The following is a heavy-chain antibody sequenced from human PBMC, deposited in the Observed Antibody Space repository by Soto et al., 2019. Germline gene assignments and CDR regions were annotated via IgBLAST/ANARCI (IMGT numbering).Heavy chain of an antibody. V-gene: IGHV4-30-4*01. CDR1: GGSISSYDYY. CDR3: ARLGPPGIYDSSGYGRYYYGMDV. CDR2: IYYSGST. D-gene: IGHD3-22*01. Sequence: PSETLSLTCTVSGGSISSYDYYWSWIRQPPGKGLECIGYIYYSGSTYYNPSLKSRVTISIDTSKTQFSLNLSSVTAADTAVYYCARLGPPGIYDSSGYGRYYYGMDVWGQGTTVTVSS. J-gene: IGHJ6*02.